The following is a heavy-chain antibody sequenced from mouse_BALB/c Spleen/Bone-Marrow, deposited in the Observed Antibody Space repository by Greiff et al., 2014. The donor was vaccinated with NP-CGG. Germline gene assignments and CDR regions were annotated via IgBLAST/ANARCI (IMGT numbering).Heavy chain of an antibody. CDR1: GYSITSDYA. CDR2: ISYSGST. V-gene: IGHV3-2*02. Sequence: EVQLQESGPGLVKPSQSLSLTCTVTGYSITSDYAWNWIRQFPGNKLEWMGYISYSGSTSYNPSLKSRISITRDTSKNQFFLQLNSVTTEDTATYYCAPLPLGRGAWFAYWGQGTLVTVSA. D-gene: IGHD4-1*01. CDR3: APLPLGRGAWFAY. J-gene: IGHJ3*01.